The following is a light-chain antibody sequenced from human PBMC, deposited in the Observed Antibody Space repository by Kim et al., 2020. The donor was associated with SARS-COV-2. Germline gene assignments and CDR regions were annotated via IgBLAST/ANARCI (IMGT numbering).Light chain of an antibody. V-gene: IGKV3-11*01. J-gene: IGKJ4*01. CDR3: QQRSNLVT. CDR1: QSVSTF. CDR2: NAA. Sequence: SLSPRERPNLSCRSSQSVSTFLAWYQHKPGQAPRLLIYNAANRATGIPAKFIGSGSGTDFTLTISILESEDFAVYYCQQRSNLVTFGGGTTVHIK.